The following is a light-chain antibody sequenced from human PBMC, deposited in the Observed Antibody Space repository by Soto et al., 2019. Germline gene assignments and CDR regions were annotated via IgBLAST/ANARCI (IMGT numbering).Light chain of an antibody. V-gene: IGKV4-1*01. CDR2: WAS. CDR1: QRVLNTSNKKNY. Sequence: DIVMTQSPDSLTVSLGETATINCKSSQRVLNTSNKKNYISWFQQKSGRPPKLLIYWASTRESGVPDRFSGSGSETDFTLTINNVQAEDGAVYYCQQYYSSVKYSFGQGTKLDIK. J-gene: IGKJ2*01. CDR3: QQYYSSVKYS.